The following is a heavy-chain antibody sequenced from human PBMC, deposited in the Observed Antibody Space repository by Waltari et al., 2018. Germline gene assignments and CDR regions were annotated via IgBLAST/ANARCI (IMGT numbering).Heavy chain of an antibody. V-gene: IGHV1-69*01. CDR3: ATDTSPPY. Sequence: QVQLVQSGAEVKKPGSSVKVSCKASGGTFGRFAISWVRQAAGEGLEWMGGIIPQIGASNYTQKFQGRVPITAGDSTRIAYMEVSSLSFEDTAVYFCATDTSPPYWGQGTLVIVSS. CDR2: IIPQIGAS. D-gene: IGHD2-2*01. CDR1: GGTFGRFA. J-gene: IGHJ4*02.